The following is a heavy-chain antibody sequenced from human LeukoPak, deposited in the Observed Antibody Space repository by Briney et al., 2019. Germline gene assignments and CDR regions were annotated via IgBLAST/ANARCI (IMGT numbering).Heavy chain of an antibody. Sequence: GGSLRPSCAASGFTFSSFGMHWVRHAPGKGLEWVALISYDGNTAYYADSVRGRFTVSRDNSKTTVYLRMNSLRPEDTAVYHCAKDQSIAVTGTWDFWGQGTLVTVSS. CDR3: AKDQSIAVTGTWDF. D-gene: IGHD6-19*01. J-gene: IGHJ4*02. CDR2: ISYDGNTA. CDR1: GFTFSSFG. V-gene: IGHV3-30*18.